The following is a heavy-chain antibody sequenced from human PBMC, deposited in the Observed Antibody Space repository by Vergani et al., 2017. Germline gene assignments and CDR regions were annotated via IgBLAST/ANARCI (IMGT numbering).Heavy chain of an antibody. J-gene: IGHJ6*03. Sequence: QVQLQQWGAGLLKPSETLSLTCAVYGGSFSGYYCNWIRQPPGKGLEWIGEINHSGSTNYNPSLKSRVTISVDTSKNQFSLKLSSVTAADTAVYYCARQYYYYYYMDVWGKETTVTVSS. V-gene: IGHV4-34*01. CDR1: GGSFSGYY. CDR2: INHSGST. CDR3: ARQYYYYYYMDV.